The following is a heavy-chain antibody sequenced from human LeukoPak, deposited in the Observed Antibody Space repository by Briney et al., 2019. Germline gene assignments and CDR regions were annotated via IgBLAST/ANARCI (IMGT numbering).Heavy chain of an antibody. Sequence: ASVKVSCKASGYTFTSYDINWVRQATGQGREWMGWMNPNSGNTGYAQKFQGRVTMTRNTSISTAYMELSSLRSEDTAVYYCARGITMVRGVRAWFDPWGQGTLVTVSS. CDR2: MNPNSGNT. CDR1: GYTFTSYD. J-gene: IGHJ5*02. D-gene: IGHD3-10*01. V-gene: IGHV1-8*01. CDR3: ARGITMVRGVRAWFDP.